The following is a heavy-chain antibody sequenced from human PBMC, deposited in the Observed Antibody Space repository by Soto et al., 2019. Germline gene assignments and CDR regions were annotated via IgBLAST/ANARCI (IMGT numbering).Heavy chain of an antibody. V-gene: IGHV3-7*01. CDR2: IKQDGSEK. D-gene: IGHD2-2*01. CDR1: GFTFSSYW. CDR3: ARDLNCSSTSCYDIGLTAYFDY. J-gene: IGHJ4*02. Sequence: GGSLRLSCAASGFTFSSYWMSWVRQAPGKGLEWVANIKQDGSEKYYVDSVKGRFTISRDNAKNSLYLQMNSLRAEDTAVYYCARDLNCSSTSCYDIGLTAYFDYWGQGTLVTVSS.